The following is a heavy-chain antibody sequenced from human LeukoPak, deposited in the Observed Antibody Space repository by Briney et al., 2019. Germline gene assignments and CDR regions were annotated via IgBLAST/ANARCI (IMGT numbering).Heavy chain of an antibody. J-gene: IGHJ6*03. Sequence: ASVKVSCKASGYTFTGYYMHWVRQAPGQGLEWMGWINPNSGGTNYAQKFQGRVTMTRDTSISTAYMELSSLRSEDTAVYYCAREGAYYYDSSGYPKYYYYMDVWGKGTTVTVSS. CDR3: AREGAYYYDSSGYPKYYYYMDV. CDR1: GYTFTGYY. CDR2: INPNSGGT. D-gene: IGHD3-22*01. V-gene: IGHV1-2*02.